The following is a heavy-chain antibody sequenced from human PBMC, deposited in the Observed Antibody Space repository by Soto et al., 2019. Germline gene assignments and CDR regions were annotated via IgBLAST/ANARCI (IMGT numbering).Heavy chain of an antibody. Sequence: SHTLSLTCAITGHSVSSNSAGWSWVRQSPSRGLEWLGRTYYRSKWYYEYAVSVRGRITINPDTSKNQYSLQLNSVTPEDTAVYFCARGEQYSGRIFDYWGQGTLVTVSS. V-gene: IGHV6-1*01. CDR1: GHSVSSNSAG. CDR2: TYYRSKWYY. D-gene: IGHD1-26*01. J-gene: IGHJ4*01. CDR3: ARGEQYSGRIFDY.